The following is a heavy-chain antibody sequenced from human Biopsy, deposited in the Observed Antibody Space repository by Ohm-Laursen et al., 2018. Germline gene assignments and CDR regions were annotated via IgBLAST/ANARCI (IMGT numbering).Heavy chain of an antibody. CDR2: ISGSGRT. CDR3: AKGRDLNLLAWFDP. CDR1: GFTFSRYA. V-gene: IGHV3-23*01. D-gene: IGHD2-8*02. Sequence: GSLRLSCSASGFTFSRYAMSWVRQAPGKGLEWVSAISGSGRTYYADSVKGRFTVSRDNSKNTLFLQLSSLRAEDTAVYHCAKGRDLNLLAWFDPWGQGTLVTVSS. J-gene: IGHJ5*01.